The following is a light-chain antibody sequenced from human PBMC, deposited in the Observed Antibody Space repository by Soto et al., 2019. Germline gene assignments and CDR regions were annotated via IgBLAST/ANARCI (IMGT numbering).Light chain of an antibody. CDR2: DND. CDR1: RSNIGEKY. CDR3: GTWDVSLSAGV. V-gene: IGLV1-51*01. J-gene: IGLJ2*01. Sequence: QSVLTQPPSVSAAPGQKVTITCSESRSNIGEKYVSWYQQFPGTAPKLLIYDNDKRPSDIPDRFSGSKSGTSATLGITGLQTGDEADYYCGTWDVSLSAGVFGGGTKLTVL.